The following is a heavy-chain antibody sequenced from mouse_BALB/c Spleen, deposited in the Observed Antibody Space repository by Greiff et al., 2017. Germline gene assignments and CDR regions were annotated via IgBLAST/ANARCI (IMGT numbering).Heavy chain of an antibody. CDR2: ISSGSSTI. CDR1: GFTFSSFG. J-gene: IGHJ3*01. Sequence: EVQVVESGGGLVQPGGSRKLSCAASGFTFSSFGMHWVRQAPEKGLEWVAYISSGSSTIYYADTVKGRFTISRDNPKNTLFLQMTSLRSEDTAMYYCARSSPRSWFAYWGQGTLVTVSA. V-gene: IGHV5-17*02. CDR3: ARSSPRSWFAY. D-gene: IGHD2-10*02.